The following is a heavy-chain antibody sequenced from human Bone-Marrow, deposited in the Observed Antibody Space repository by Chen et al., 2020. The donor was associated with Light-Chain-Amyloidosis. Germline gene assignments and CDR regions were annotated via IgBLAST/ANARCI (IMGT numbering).Heavy chain of an antibody. Sequence: QVHRQKSGPGLVKPSRSSSSTCAISGDSVFGGATGGNWVRKSPSRGLGWLGRTDDRTRCYSDYANTLKSRITIRPDTSKNQFSRQLKSMPPDDTALCYCARSRGVFWRGACDSWGQGAVVTVSS. D-gene: IGHD3-3*01. CDR3: ARSRGVFWRGACDS. CDR1: GDSVFGGATG. V-gene: IGHV6-1*01. CDR2: TDDRTRCYS. J-gene: IGHJ3*02.